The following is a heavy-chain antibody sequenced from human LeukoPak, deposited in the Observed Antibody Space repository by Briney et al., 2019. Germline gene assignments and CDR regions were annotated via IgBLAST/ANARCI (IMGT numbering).Heavy chain of an antibody. V-gene: IGHV3-30*02. J-gene: IGHJ4*02. D-gene: IGHD3-22*01. CDR3: AKDSFRDYYDSSGYYLEDY. Sequence: GGSLRLSCAASGFTFSSYGMHWVRQAPGKGLEWVAFIRYDGSNKYYADSVKGRFTISRDNSKNTLYLQMNSLRAEDTAVYYCAKDSFRDYYDSSGYYLEDYWGQGTLVTVSS. CDR1: GFTFSSYG. CDR2: IRYDGSNK.